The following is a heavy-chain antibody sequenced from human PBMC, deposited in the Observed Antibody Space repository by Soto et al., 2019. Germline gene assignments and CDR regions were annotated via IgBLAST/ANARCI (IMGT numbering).Heavy chain of an antibody. D-gene: IGHD3-10*01. CDR3: ARRDYGSGSYYLSV. J-gene: IGHJ6*02. V-gene: IGHV3-33*01. Sequence: QVQLVESGGGVVQPGRSLRLSCAASGFTFSNYGMHWVRQAPGKGLEWVAYDGSNKDYADSVKGRFTISRDNSKNTLYLQMTSLRAEDTAVYYCARRDYGSGSYYLSVWGQGTTVTVSS. CDR1: GFTFSNYG. CDR2: YDGSNK.